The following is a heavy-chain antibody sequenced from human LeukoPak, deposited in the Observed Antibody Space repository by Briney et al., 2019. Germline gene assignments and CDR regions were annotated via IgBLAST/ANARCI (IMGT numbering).Heavy chain of an antibody. CDR3: ARDPTIVGAILHPYGMDV. J-gene: IGHJ6*02. CDR1: GGSISSYY. CDR2: IYTSGST. D-gene: IGHD1-26*01. V-gene: IGHV4-4*07. Sequence: SETLSLTCTVSGGSISSYYWSWIRQPAGKGLEWIGRIYTSGSTNYNPSLKSRVTMSVDTSKNQFSLKLCSVTAADTAVYYCARDPTIVGAILHPYGMDVWGQGTTVTVSS.